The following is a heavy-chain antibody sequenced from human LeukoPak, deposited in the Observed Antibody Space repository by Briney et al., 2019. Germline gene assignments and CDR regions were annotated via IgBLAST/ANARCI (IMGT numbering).Heavy chain of an antibody. J-gene: IGHJ5*02. CDR2: ISSSGSTI. CDR3: ARLIAAAGTRWFDP. V-gene: IGHV3-11*01. CDR1: GFTFSDYY. Sequence: GGSLRLSCVASGFTFSDYYMSWIRQAPGKGLEWVSYISSSGSTIYYADSVKGRFTISRDNAKNSLYLQMNSLRAEDTAVYYCARLIAAAGTRWFDPWGQGTLVTVSS. D-gene: IGHD6-13*01.